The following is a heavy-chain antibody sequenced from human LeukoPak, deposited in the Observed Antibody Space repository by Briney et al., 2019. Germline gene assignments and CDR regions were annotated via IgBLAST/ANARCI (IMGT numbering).Heavy chain of an antibody. J-gene: IGHJ6*02. CDR3: ARDLVRGRRKWENNGMDV. Sequence: ASVKVSCKASGYTFTSYGISWVRQAPGQGLEWMGYIIAYNGNTNYAQNFQGRVTMTTDTSTSTAYMGLRSLRSDDTAVYYCARDLVRGRRKWENNGMDVWGQGTRVTVSS. D-gene: IGHD1-26*01. V-gene: IGHV1-18*01. CDR1: GYTFTSYG. CDR2: IIAYNGNT.